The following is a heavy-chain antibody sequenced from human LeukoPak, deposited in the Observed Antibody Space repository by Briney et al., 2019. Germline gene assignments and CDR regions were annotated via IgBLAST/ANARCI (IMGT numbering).Heavy chain of an antibody. CDR3: ATKYPYYYGSGTRWFDP. CDR2: IIPIFGTA. CDR1: GGTFSSYA. J-gene: IGHJ5*02. D-gene: IGHD3-10*01. V-gene: IGHV1-69*13. Sequence: ASVKLSCKASGGTFSSYAISWVRQAPGQGLEWMGGIIPIFGTANYAQKFQDRVTITADESTSTAHMELSSLRAEDTAVYYCATKYPYYYGSGTRWFDPWGQGTLVTVSS.